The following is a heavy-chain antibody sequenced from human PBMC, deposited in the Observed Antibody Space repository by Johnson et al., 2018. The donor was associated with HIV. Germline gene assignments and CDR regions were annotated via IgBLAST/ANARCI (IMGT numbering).Heavy chain of an antibody. CDR3: TKLVGYCSGGGCYTPGDI. Sequence: VQLVESGGDLVKPGGSLRLSCAASGFTFSDAWMNWVRQAPGKGLEWVGHIRSKGNNSATAYAASVKGRFTISRDDSQNTAYLQMNSLKTEDTAVYYCTKLVGYCSGGGCYTPGDIWGQGTMVTVSS. CDR1: GFTFSDAW. CDR2: IRSKGNNSAT. J-gene: IGHJ3*02. V-gene: IGHV3-73*01. D-gene: IGHD2-15*01.